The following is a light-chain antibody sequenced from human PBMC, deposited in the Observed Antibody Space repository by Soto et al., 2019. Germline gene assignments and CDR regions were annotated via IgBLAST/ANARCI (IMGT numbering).Light chain of an antibody. Sequence: MTQSPATLSVSPGERDTLSCRASQSVSHKLAWYQQKPGKAPKLLIYAASSLQSGVPSRFSGSGSGTDFTLTISSLQPEDFATYYCQQCYGSSPTFGQGTKVDIK. CDR2: AAS. J-gene: IGKJ1*01. CDR1: QSVSHK. CDR3: QQCYGSSPT. V-gene: IGKV1-39*01.